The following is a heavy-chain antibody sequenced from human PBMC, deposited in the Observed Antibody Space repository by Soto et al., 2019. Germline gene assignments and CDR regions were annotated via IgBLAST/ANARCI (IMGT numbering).Heavy chain of an antibody. J-gene: IGHJ4*02. CDR1: EGTFNSYA. CDR2: IIPYYNTL. Sequence: QAQVVQSGAEVRKPGSSVKLSCKASEGTFNSYAIAWVRQAPGQGLEWMGGIIPYYNTLNYAQKFQDRVTITADTSTNTVTMELSSLRSDDAAVYFCASGASRWYPYCVDSWAQGTLVTVSS. V-gene: IGHV1-69*06. D-gene: IGHD6-13*01. CDR3: ASGASRWYPYCVDS.